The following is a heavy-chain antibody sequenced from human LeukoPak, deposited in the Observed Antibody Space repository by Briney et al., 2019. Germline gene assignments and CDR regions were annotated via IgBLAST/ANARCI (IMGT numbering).Heavy chain of an antibody. Sequence: GASVKVSCKASGGTFSTNAISWVRQAPGQGLEWMATIIPIFGAPNYAPKFQGRVSITADESTSTAYMELSSLRSEDTAVYYCARVSSGSYRLDYYYYMDVWGKGTTVTISS. J-gene: IGHJ6*03. CDR2: IIPIFGAP. CDR3: ARVSSGSYRLDYYYYMDV. V-gene: IGHV1-69*13. D-gene: IGHD3-10*01. CDR1: GGTFSTNA.